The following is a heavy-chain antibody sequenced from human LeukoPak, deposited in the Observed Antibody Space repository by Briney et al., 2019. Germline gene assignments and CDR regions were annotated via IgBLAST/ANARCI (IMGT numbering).Heavy chain of an antibody. CDR1: GFFFSNHY. Sequence: AGSLRLSCTTSGFFFSNHYMNWIRQAPGKGLEWVSYISSSGDYIYYADSVKGRFTISRDNSNDTLYLQMNSLRAEDTAVYYCAREAVGGNDFDIWGQGTMVTVSS. CDR2: ISSSGDYI. V-gene: IGHV3-11*04. D-gene: IGHD1-1*01. CDR3: AREAVGGNDFDI. J-gene: IGHJ3*02.